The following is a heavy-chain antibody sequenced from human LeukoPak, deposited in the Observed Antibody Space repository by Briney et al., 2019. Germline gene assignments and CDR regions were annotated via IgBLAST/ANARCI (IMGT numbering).Heavy chain of an antibody. CDR2: ISYDGSNK. J-gene: IGHJ4*02. CDR3: AKENTMVRGVIITYFDY. CDR1: GFTFGSYS. Sequence: GGSLRLSCAASGFTFGSYSMHWVRQAPGKGLEWVAVISYDGSNKYYADSVKGRFTISRDNSKNTLYLQMNSLRAEDTAVYYCAKENTMVRGVIITYFDYWGQGTLVTVSS. D-gene: IGHD3-10*01. V-gene: IGHV3-30*18.